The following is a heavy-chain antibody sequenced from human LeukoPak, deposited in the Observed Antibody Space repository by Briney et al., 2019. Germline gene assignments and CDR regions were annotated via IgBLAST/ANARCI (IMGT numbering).Heavy chain of an antibody. CDR2: INTGGNSA. D-gene: IGHD5-24*01. Sequence: PGGSLRLSCVASGFTFSSYWMHWVRQAPGKGLVWVARINTGGNSASYGGPVQGRFTISRDNAKNTVYLQLNSLRAEDTAVYYCVRDVWGDRDGFFEYWGQGTLVTVSS. J-gene: IGHJ4*02. CDR3: VRDVWGDRDGFFEY. V-gene: IGHV3-74*01. CDR1: GFTFSSYW.